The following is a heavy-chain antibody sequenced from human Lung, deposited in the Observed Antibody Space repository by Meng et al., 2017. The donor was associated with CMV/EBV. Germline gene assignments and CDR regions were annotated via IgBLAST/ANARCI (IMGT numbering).Heavy chain of an antibody. Sequence: AGGTFSHYTFSWVRQAPGHGFAWMGAIIPILGIATYAEMFPGRVTHNAANSTSTAYMGLSSLGSKDTAVYYCARNYEDVDGNTWFDPWGQETLVTVSS. CDR2: IIPILGIA. CDR3: ARNYEDVDGNTWFDP. J-gene: IGHJ5*02. CDR1: GGTFSHYT. D-gene: IGHD3-16*01. V-gene: IGHV1-69*02.